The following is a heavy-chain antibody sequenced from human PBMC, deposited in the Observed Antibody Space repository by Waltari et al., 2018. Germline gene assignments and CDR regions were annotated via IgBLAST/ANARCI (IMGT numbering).Heavy chain of an antibody. CDR2: ISSSSSTI. Sequence: EVQLVESGGGLVQPGGSLRLSCAASGFTFSSYSMNWVRQAPGKGREWVSYISSSSSTIYYADSVKGRFTISRDNAKNSLYLQMNSLRAEDTAVYYCARDSLSVVVPAAYYYYYYYMDVWGKGTTVTVSS. CDR3: ARDSLSVVVPAAYYYYYYYMDV. CDR1: GFTFSSYS. J-gene: IGHJ6*03. D-gene: IGHD2-2*01. V-gene: IGHV3-48*04.